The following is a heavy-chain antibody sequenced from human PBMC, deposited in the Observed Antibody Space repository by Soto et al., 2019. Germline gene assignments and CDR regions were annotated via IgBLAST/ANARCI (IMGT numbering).Heavy chain of an antibody. CDR1: GFTFSSYA. CDR2: ISYDGSNK. CDR3: ARRSLRAWDDFDI. J-gene: IGHJ3*02. Sequence: QVQLVESGGGVVQPGRSLRLSCAASGFTFSSYAMHWVRQAPGKGLEWVAVISYDGSNKYYADSVKGRFTISRDNSKNTLYLQMNSLRAEDTAVYYWARRSLRAWDDFDIWGQGTMVTVSS. V-gene: IGHV3-30-3*01.